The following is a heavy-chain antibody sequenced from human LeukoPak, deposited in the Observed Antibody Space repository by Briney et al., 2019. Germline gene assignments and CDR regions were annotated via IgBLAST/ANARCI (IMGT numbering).Heavy chain of an antibody. CDR3: AKASYYYDCSGYYRLGYFNY. CDR2: ISGSGGTT. V-gene: IGHV3-23*01. CDR1: GFTFSSYA. D-gene: IGHD3-22*01. Sequence: GASLRLSCAASGFTFSSYAMSWVRQAPGKGLEWVSGISGSGGTTYYADSVKGRFTISRDNSKNTLYLQMNTLRAEDTAVYYCAKASYYYDCSGYYRLGYFNYWGQGTLVTVSP. J-gene: IGHJ4*02.